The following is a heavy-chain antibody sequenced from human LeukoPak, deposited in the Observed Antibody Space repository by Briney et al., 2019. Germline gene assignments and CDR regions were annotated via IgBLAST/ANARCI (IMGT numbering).Heavy chain of an antibody. CDR2: IYYSGST. CDR3: ARLSVWGSYRIDY. CDR1: GGSISSSGYY. V-gene: IGHV4-39*01. Sequence: PSETLSLTCTVSGGSISSSGYYLGWIRQPPGKGLEWIVSIYYSGSTYYNPSLKSRVTISVDTSKNQFSLKLSSVTAADTAVYYCARLSVWGSYRIDYWGQGTLVTVSS. D-gene: IGHD3-16*02. J-gene: IGHJ4*02.